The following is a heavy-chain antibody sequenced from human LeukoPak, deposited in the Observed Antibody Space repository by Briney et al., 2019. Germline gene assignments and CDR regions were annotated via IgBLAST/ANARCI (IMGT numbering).Heavy chain of an antibody. CDR3: AKDMDSSGPHNPLFQH. Sequence: GGSLRLSCAASGFIFRNYAMSWVRQAPGKGLEWVSAITGSGDTTYYADSVKGRFTISRDNAKNSLYLQMNSLRAEDTALYYCAKDMDSSGPHNPLFQHWGQGTLVTVSS. CDR2: ITGSGDTT. D-gene: IGHD3-22*01. V-gene: IGHV3-23*01. J-gene: IGHJ1*01. CDR1: GFIFRNYA.